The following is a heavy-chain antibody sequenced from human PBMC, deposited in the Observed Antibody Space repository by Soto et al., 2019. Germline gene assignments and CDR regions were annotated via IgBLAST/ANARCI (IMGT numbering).Heavy chain of an antibody. CDR2: IWYDGSNK. J-gene: IGHJ6*02. Sequence: GGSLRLSCAASGFTFSTYGMHWVRQAPGKGLEWVAVIWYDGSNKYYADSVKGRFTISRDNSKNTLYLQMNSLRAEDTAVYYCARVVGYCGGSCYENPPMDVWGQGTTVTVSS. D-gene: IGHD2-15*01. CDR1: GFTFSTYG. V-gene: IGHV3-33*01. CDR3: ARVVGYCGGSCYENPPMDV.